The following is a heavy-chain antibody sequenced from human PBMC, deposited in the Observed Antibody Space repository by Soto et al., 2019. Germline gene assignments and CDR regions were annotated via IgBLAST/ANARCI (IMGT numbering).Heavy chain of an antibody. CDR1: GFTFSSYA. Sequence: VGSVRLSCAASGFTFSSYAMSWVRQAPGKGLEWVSAISGSGGSTYYADSVKGRFTISRDNSKNTLYLQMNSLRAEDTAVYYCATPRGYCSSTSCFGPFDYWGQGTLVTVSS. J-gene: IGHJ4*02. CDR3: ATPRGYCSSTSCFGPFDY. D-gene: IGHD2-2*01. V-gene: IGHV3-23*01. CDR2: ISGSGGST.